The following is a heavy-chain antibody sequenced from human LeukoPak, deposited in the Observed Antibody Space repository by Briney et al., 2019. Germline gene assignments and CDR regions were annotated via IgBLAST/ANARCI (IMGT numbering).Heavy chain of an antibody. CDR2: ISSSSSYI. CDR3: AQGIPQGGT. J-gene: IGHJ5*02. CDR1: GFTLSNYA. V-gene: IGHV3-21*01. D-gene: IGHD3-16*01. Sequence: GGSLRLSCAVSGFTLSNYAMSWVRQAPGKGLEWVSSISSSSSYIKGRFTISRDNAKNSLYLQMNSLRAEDTAVYYCAQGIPQGGTWGQGTLVTVSS.